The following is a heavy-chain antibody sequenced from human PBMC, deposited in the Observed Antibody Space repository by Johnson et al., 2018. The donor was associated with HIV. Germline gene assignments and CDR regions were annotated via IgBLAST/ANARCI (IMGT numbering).Heavy chain of an antibody. CDR2: ISGSGGST. J-gene: IGHJ3*02. CDR1: GFTFSSYA. CDR3: AKGEAGTTVTLDI. D-gene: IGHD4-11*01. Sequence: EVLLLESGGGLAQPGGALRLSCAASGFTFSSYAMSWVRQAPGKGLEWVSGISGSGGSTYYADSVRGRVTISRDNSKNTLYLQMNSLRAEDTAVYYCAKGEAGTTVTLDIWGQGTMVTVSS. V-gene: IGHV3-23*01.